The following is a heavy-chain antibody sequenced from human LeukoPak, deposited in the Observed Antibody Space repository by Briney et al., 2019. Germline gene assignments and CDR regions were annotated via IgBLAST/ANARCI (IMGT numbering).Heavy chain of an antibody. CDR3: ARDYLQRYFDY. CDR1: GYSFTSYG. V-gene: IGHV1-18*01. D-gene: IGHD4-11*01. CDR2: ISAYNGNR. J-gene: IGHJ4*02. Sequence: ASVKVSCKASGYSFTSYGFSWVRQAPGQGLEWMGWISAYNGNRNLAQKFQDRVTMTTDTSTSTAYMELRGLRSDDTAVCYCARDYLQRYFDYWGQGTPVTVSS.